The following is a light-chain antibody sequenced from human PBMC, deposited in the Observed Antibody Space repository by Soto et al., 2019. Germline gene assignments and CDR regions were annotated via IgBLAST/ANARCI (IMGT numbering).Light chain of an antibody. CDR1: QSVSNN. CDR2: HAS. V-gene: IGKV3-15*01. CDR3: QKYNKWPLT. Sequence: EIVMTQSPATLSVSPGERATLSCRASQSVSNNLAWYQQKPGQAPRLLICHASTRATGIPARFSGSGSGTEFTLTISSLQSEDFAVYYCQKYNKWPLTFGGGTKVEIK. J-gene: IGKJ4*01.